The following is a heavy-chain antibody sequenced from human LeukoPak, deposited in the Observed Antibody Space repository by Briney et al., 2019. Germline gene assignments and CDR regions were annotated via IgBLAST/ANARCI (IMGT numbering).Heavy chain of an antibody. CDR1: GFTFDIFG. CDR3: AKDPENNVYSDGLFDY. Sequence: GGSLRLSCTASGFTFDIFGMYWVRQAPGKGLAWVAFIRNDGTHEKYGDSVKGRFTISRDNSKNTLYLLMNSLRGEDTAIYYCAKDPENNVYSDGLFDYGGGETLVGVPP. D-gene: IGHD2-21*01. J-gene: IGHJ4*02. CDR2: IRNDGTHE. V-gene: IGHV3-30*02.